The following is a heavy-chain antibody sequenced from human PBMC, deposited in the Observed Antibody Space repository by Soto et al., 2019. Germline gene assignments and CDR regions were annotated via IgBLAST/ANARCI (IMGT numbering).Heavy chain of an antibody. CDR2: IYYGGTT. D-gene: IGHD2-21*01. V-gene: IGHV4-39*01. CDR3: ARRSHIVVAPT. Sequence: SETLSLTCTVSGASINTENDYWAWIRQPPGKGLEWIGSIYYGGTTFYNPSLKSRVTISADTSKNQFSLRLSSVPAADTALYYCARRSHIVVAPTWGQGVLVTVSS. J-gene: IGHJ4*02. CDR1: GASINTENDY.